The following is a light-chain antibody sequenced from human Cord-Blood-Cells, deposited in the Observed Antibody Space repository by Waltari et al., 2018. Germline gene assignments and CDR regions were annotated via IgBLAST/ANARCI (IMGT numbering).Light chain of an antibody. V-gene: IGKV1-27*01. Sequence: DIKMTQSPSSLSASVGDRVTLTCRASQCISNYLAWYHQKPGKVPKLLIYAASTLQSGVPSRFSGSGSGTDFTLTISSLQPEDVATYYCQKYNSAPLTFGGGTKVEIK. CDR2: AAS. J-gene: IGKJ4*01. CDR3: QKYNSAPLT. CDR1: QCISNY.